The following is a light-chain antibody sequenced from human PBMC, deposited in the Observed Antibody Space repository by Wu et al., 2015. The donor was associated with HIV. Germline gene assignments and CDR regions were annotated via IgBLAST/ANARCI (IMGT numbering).Light chain of an antibody. J-gene: IGKJ4*01. Sequence: EIVLTQLPGTLSLSPGERVTLSCRASQSVSSSYLAWYQQKPGQAPRLLIYGASTRAAGIPDRFSGSGSGTDFTLTISRLEPEDFAVYYCQQFGSFGGGTKVEI. CDR3: QQFGS. V-gene: IGKV3-20*01. CDR2: GAS. CDR1: QSVSSSY.